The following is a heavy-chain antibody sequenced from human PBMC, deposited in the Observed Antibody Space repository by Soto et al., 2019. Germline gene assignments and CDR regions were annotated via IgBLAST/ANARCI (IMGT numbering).Heavy chain of an antibody. D-gene: IGHD4-17*01. V-gene: IGHV3-9*01. J-gene: IGHJ3*02. Sequence: EVQLVESGGGLVQPGRSLRLSCAASGFTFDDYAMHWVRQAPGKGLEWVSGISWNSGSIGYADSVKGRVTISRDNAKNSLYLQMSSLGAEDTDLYYCAKTAQPIDYGETGPCDIWGQGTTVTVSS. CDR2: ISWNSGSI. CDR1: GFTFDDYA. CDR3: AKTAQPIDYGETGPCDI.